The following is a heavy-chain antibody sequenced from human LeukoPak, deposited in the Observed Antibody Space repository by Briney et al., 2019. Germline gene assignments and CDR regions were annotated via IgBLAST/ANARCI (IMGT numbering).Heavy chain of an antibody. V-gene: IGHV4-38-2*02. CDR2: IFHSGST. CDR1: GYSISSGYY. CDR3: ARVRTYYYDSSGPPVYFDY. J-gene: IGHJ4*02. D-gene: IGHD3-22*01. Sequence: PSETLSLTCTVSGYSISSGYYWGWIRQPPGKGREWFGGIFHSGSTTYNPSLKSRVPISVDTSKNQFSLKLSSVTAADTPVYYCARVRTYYYDSSGPPVYFDYWGQGTLVTVSS.